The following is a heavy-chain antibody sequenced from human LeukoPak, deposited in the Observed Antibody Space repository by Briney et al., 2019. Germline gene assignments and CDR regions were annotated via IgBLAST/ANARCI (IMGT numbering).Heavy chain of an antibody. CDR1: GFTFSSYG. CDR2: ITSGGST. J-gene: IGHJ4*02. CDR3: AKGIYSNRIGYFDY. Sequence: GGSLRLSCAASGFTFSSYGMSWVRQAPGKGLEWVSVITSGGSTYYADSVKGRFTISRDNSKNTLYLQMNSLRAEDTAVYYCAKGIYSNRIGYFDYWGQGTLVTVSS. D-gene: IGHD4-11*01. V-gene: IGHV3-23*01.